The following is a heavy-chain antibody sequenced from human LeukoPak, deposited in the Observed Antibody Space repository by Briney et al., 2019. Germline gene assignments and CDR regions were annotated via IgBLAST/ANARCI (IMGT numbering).Heavy chain of an antibody. CDR2: IDPYTGNT. CDR1: GYTFVGYY. D-gene: IGHD5-12*01. V-gene: IGHV1-2*02. J-gene: IGHJ1*01. Sequence: ASVKVSCKASGYTFVGYYLHWVRQAPGQGLEWMAWIDPYTGNTHYAQKFQGRITVTRDTSISTTYMELSWLTSDDTALYYCAREYSASEHWGQGTLVLVSS. CDR3: AREYSASEH.